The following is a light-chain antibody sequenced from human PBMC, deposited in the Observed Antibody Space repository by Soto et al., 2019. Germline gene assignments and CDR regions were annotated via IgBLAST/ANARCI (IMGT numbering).Light chain of an antibody. Sequence: AIRMTQSPSSLSASTGDRVTITCRASQGISSYLAWYQQKPGKAPKLLIYAASTLQSGVPSRFSGSGSGIDFTLTITSLQPEDFATYYCQQSHSIPWTFGQGTKVAIK. V-gene: IGKV1-8*01. J-gene: IGKJ1*01. CDR3: QQSHSIPWT. CDR1: QGISSY. CDR2: AAS.